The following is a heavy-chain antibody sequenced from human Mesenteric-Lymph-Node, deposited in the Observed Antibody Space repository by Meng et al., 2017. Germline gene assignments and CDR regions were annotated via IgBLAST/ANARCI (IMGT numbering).Heavy chain of an antibody. CDR2: INPNSGGT. CDR3: AIMGGNIVVVPAARGYDY. V-gene: IGHV1-2*06. J-gene: IGHJ4*02. D-gene: IGHD2-2*01. CDR1: GYTFTGYD. Sequence: QVQVVPSGAEVKKPGAAVKVSCKASGYTFTGYDMHWVRQAPGQGLEWMGRINPNSGGTNYAQKFQGRVTMTRDTSISTAYMELSRLRSDDTAVYYCAIMGGNIVVVPAARGYDYWGQGTLVTVSS.